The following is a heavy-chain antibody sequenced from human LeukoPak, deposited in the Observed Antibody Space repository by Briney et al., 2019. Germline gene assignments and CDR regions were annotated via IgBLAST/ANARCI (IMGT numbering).Heavy chain of an antibody. Sequence: GGSLRLSCAASGFTFSDYYMGWIRQAPGKGLEWVSYISGSGSIIYYADSVKGRFTISRDNAKNSLYLQMNSLRSEDTAVYYCARGNYYGSGTVPDVWGQGTTVTVSS. CDR2: ISGSGSII. CDR1: GFTFSDYY. V-gene: IGHV3-11*01. D-gene: IGHD3-10*01. J-gene: IGHJ6*02. CDR3: ARGNYYGSGTVPDV.